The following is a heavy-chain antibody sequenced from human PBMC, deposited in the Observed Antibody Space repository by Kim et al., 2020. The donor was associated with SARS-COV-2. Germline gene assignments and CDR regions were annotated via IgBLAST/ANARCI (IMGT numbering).Heavy chain of an antibody. CDR3: ARQPPTVYYFDY. J-gene: IGHJ4*02. D-gene: IGHD4-4*01. Sequence: SETLSLTCTVSGDSINGYFWSWIRQPPGRGLEWIAYINKAGTTNFSPSLKSRVTISVDTAKSQLSLNLSSVTAADTAVYYCARQPPTVYYFDYWGQGTPVTVSS. CDR1: GDSINGYF. V-gene: IGHV4-59*08. CDR2: INKAGTT.